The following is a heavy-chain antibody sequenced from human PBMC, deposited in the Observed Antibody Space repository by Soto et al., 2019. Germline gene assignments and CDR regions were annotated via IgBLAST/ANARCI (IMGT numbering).Heavy chain of an antibody. V-gene: IGHV4-39*01. CDR3: ARHPVDIVATSPYFDY. Sequence: SETLSLTCTVSGGSISSSSXYWGWIRQPPGKGLEWIGSIYYSGSTYYNPSLKSRVTISVDTSKNQFSLKLSSVTAADTAVYFFARHPVDIVATSPYFDYWGQGTLVTVSS. J-gene: IGHJ4*02. CDR2: IYYSGST. CDR1: GGSISSSSXY. D-gene: IGHD5-12*01.